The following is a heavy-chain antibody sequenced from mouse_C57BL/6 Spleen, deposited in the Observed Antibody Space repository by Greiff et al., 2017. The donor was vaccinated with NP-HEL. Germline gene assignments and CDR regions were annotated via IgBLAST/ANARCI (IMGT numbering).Heavy chain of an antibody. Sequence: EVQRVESEGGLVQPGSSMKLSCTASGFTFSDYYMAWVRQVPGKGLEWVGNINNDGSSTYYQDTVKRRVIISSDNAKNILYLQMSSLKSEDTASYYCAKGDYDEYYDAMDYWGKGTSVTVSS. CDR3: AKGDYDEYYDAMDY. J-gene: IGHJ4*01. V-gene: IGHV5-16*01. CDR1: GFTFSDYY. D-gene: IGHD2-4*01. CDR2: INNDGSST.